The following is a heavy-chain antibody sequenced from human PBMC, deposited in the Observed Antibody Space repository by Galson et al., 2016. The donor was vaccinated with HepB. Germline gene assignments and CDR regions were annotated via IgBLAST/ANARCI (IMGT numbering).Heavy chain of an antibody. CDR2: IWYDGSNK. CDR1: GFTFSDFG. V-gene: IGHV3-33*01. Sequence: SLRLSCAASGFTFSDFGMHWVRQAPGKGLEWVALIWYDGSNKHYADSVKGRFTISRDNSKNTLYLQMNSLTAEDTAVYYCARPRYCSGSSCYVPFDIWGQGTMATVSS. J-gene: IGHJ3*02. CDR3: ARPRYCSGSSCYVPFDI. D-gene: IGHD2-15*01.